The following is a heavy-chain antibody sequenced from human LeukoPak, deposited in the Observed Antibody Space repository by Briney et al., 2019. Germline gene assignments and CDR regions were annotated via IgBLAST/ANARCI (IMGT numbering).Heavy chain of an antibody. CDR1: GGSFSGYY. CDR2: INHSGST. CDR3: ARAYSSSWIDY. J-gene: IGHJ4*02. D-gene: IGHD6-13*01. V-gene: IGHV4-34*01. Sequence: SETLSLTCAVYGGSFSGYYWSWIRQPPGKGLEWIGEINHSGSTNYNPSLKSRVTISVDTSKNQFSLKLSSVTAADTAVYYCARAYSSSWIDYWGQGTLVTVSS.